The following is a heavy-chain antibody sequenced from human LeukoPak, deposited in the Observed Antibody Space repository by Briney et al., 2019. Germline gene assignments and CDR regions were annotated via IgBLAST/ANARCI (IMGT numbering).Heavy chain of an antibody. V-gene: IGHV3-30*18. D-gene: IGHD3-22*01. Sequence: GGSLRLSCAASGFSFSSYAMSWVRQAPGKGLEWAAAISYDGSNKYYADSVKGRFTISRDNSKNTLYLQMNSLRAEDTAVYYCAKLYYYDSSGYNHNLDYWGQGTLVTVSS. CDR2: ISYDGSNK. CDR3: AKLYYYDSSGYNHNLDY. J-gene: IGHJ4*02. CDR1: GFSFSSYA.